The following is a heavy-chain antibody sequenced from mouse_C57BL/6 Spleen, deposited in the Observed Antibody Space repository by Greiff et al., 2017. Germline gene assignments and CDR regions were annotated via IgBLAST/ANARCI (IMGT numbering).Heavy chain of an antibody. CDR1: GYSFTSYY. D-gene: IGHD1-1*01. Sequence: QVQLQQSGPELVKPGASVKISCKASGYSFTSYYIHWVKQRPGQGLEWIGWIYPGSGSTKYNEKFKGKATLTADTSSSPAYMQLSSLTSEDSAVYYCARDYGSRSYWYFDVWGTGTTVTVSS. J-gene: IGHJ1*03. CDR3: ARDYGSRSYWYFDV. CDR2: IYPGSGST. V-gene: IGHV1-66*01.